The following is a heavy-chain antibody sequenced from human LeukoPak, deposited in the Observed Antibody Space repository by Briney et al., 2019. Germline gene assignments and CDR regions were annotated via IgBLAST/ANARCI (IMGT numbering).Heavy chain of an antibody. CDR1: GFTFSSYG. CDR2: IPYDGSNK. J-gene: IGHJ4*02. V-gene: IGHV3-30*18. D-gene: IGHD5-12*01. CDR3: AKDRTAGYDGLVDY. Sequence: PGRSLRLSCAASGFTFSSYGMHWVRQAPGKGLEWVAVIPYDGSNKYYTDSVKGRFTISRDNSKNTLYLQMNSLRAEDTAVYYCAKDRTAGYDGLVDYWGQGTLVTVSS.